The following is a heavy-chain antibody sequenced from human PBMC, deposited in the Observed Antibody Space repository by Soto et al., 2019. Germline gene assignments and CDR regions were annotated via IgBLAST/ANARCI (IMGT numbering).Heavy chain of an antibody. CDR2: IYYSGST. Sequence: PSETLSLTCTVSGGSISSYYWSWIRQPPGKGLEWIGYIYYSGSTNYNPSLKSRVTISVNTSKNQFSLKLSSVTAADTAVYYSARRYGPGFDYWGQGTLVTVSS. D-gene: IGHD4-17*01. CDR3: ARRYGPGFDY. J-gene: IGHJ4*02. V-gene: IGHV4-59*08. CDR1: GGSISSYY.